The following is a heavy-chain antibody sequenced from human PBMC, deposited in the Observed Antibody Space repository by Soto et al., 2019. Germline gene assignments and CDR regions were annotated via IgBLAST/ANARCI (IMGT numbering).Heavy chain of an antibody. J-gene: IGHJ6*02. CDR3: ARDKCSGGSCYYYYGMDV. CDR2: IYYSGST. V-gene: IGHV4-30-4*08. Sequence: PSETLSLTCTVSGGSISSGDYYWSWIRQPPGKGLEWIGYIYYSGSTYYSPSLKSRVTISVDTSKNQFSLKLSSVTAADTAVYYCARDKCSGGSCYYYYGMDVWGQGTTVTVSS. CDR1: GGSISSGDYY. D-gene: IGHD2-15*01.